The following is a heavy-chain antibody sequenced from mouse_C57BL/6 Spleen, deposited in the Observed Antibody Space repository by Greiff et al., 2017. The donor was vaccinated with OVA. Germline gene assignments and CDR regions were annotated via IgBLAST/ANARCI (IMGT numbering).Heavy chain of an antibody. CDR1: GFTFSDYY. CDR3: ARDTHYYGSSWYAMDY. CDR2: INYDGSST. J-gene: IGHJ4*01. Sequence: EVMLVESEGGLVQPGSSMKLSCTASGFTFSDYYMAWVRQVPEKGLEWVANINYDGSSTYYLDSLKSRFIISRDNAKNILYLQMSSLKSEDTATYYWARDTHYYGSSWYAMDYWGQGTSVTVSS. V-gene: IGHV5-16*01. D-gene: IGHD1-1*01.